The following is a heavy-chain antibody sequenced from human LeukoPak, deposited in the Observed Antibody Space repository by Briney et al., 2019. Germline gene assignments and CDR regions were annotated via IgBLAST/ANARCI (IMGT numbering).Heavy chain of an antibody. V-gene: IGHV4-61*02. J-gene: IGHJ5*02. CDR2: IYTSGST. Sequence: SETLSLTCTVSGGSISSGSYYWRWIRQPAGKGLEWIGRIYTSGSTNYNPSLKSRVTVSVDTSKNHFSLKLYSVTAADTAVYYCARGSYGSGSYSSWGQGTLVTVSS. D-gene: IGHD3-10*01. CDR1: GGSISSGSYY. CDR3: ARGSYGSGSYSS.